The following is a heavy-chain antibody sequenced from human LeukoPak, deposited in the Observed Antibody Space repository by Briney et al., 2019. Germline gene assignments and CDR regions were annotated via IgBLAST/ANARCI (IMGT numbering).Heavy chain of an antibody. J-gene: IGHJ4*02. CDR1: GFTFSNYA. CDR3: AKALLSWYLDGCFDY. V-gene: IGHV3-23*01. Sequence: GGSLRLSCAASGFTFSNYAMSWVRQAPGKVLEWVSTITPSGANTYYADSVNGRFTISKNNTKNTLYLQMNSLRAEDTAVYSCAKALLSWYLDGCFDYWGQGTLVTVSS. D-gene: IGHD3-16*01. CDR2: ITPSGANT.